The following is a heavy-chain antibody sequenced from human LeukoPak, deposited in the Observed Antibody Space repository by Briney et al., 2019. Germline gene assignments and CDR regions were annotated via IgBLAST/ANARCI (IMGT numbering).Heavy chain of an antibody. V-gene: IGHV3-30*02. J-gene: IGHJ4*02. D-gene: IGHD2-2*01. Sequence: QSGGSLRLSCAASGFTFSSYGMHWVRQAPGKGLEWVAFIRYDGSNKYYADSVKGRFTISRDNSLYLQMNSLRAEDTAVYYCAKDHCSSTSCYYFDYWGQGTLVTVSS. CDR3: AKDHCSSTSCYYFDY. CDR1: GFTFSSYG. CDR2: IRYDGSNK.